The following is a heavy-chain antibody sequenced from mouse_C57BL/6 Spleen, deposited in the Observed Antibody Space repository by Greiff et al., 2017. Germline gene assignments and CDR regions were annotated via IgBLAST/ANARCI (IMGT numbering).Heavy chain of an antibody. CDR1: GYTFTSYW. CDR3: ARSDYYGSSYPFDY. D-gene: IGHD1-1*01. V-gene: IGHV1-61*01. Sequence: VQLQQPGAELVRPGSSVKLSCKASGYTFTSYWMDWVKQRPGQGLEWIGNIYPSDSETHYNQKFKDKATLTVDKSSSTAYMQLSSLTSEDSAFYYCARSDYYGSSYPFDYWGQGTTLTVSS. J-gene: IGHJ2*01. CDR2: IYPSDSET.